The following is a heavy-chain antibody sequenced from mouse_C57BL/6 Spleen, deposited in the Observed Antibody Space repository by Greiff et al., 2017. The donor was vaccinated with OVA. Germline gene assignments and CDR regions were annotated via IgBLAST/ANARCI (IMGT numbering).Heavy chain of an antibody. CDR2: IFPGSGST. Sequence: VQLQQSGPELVKPGASVKISCKASGYTFTDYYINWVKQRPGQGLEWIGWIFPGSGSTYYNEKFKGKATLTVDKSSSTAYMLLSSLTSEDSAVYFCARSEGLRRFPFAYWGQGTLVTVSA. CDR1: GYTFTDYY. V-gene: IGHV1-75*01. CDR3: ARSEGLRRFPFAY. D-gene: IGHD2-2*01. J-gene: IGHJ3*01.